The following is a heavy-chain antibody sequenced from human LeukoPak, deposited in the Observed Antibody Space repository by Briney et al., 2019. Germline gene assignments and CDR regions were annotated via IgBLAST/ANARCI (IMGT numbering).Heavy chain of an antibody. CDR1: GFTFSSYW. J-gene: IGHJ4*02. CDR3: AKDIYYDSSGYRGYFDY. V-gene: IGHV3-7*01. D-gene: IGHD3-22*01. Sequence: GGSLRLSCAASGFTFSSYWMSWVRQAPGKGLEWVASIKQDGSEKYYVDSVKGRFTVSRDNSKNTLYLQMNSLRAEDTAVYYCAKDIYYDSSGYRGYFDYWGQGTLVTVSS. CDR2: IKQDGSEK.